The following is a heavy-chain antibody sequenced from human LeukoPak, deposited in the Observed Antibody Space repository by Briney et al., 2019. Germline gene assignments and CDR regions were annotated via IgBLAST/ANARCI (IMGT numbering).Heavy chain of an antibody. V-gene: IGHV3-48*04. CDR1: GFTFSSYS. J-gene: IGHJ4*02. CDR2: IISSSSTI. CDR3: ARVNYYGSGSYP. Sequence: AGGSLRLSCATSGFTFSSYSMNWVRQAPGKGLEWVSYIISSSSTIYYADSVKGRFTISRDNAKNSLYLQMNSLRAEDTAVYYCARVNYYGSGSYPWGQGTLVTVSS. D-gene: IGHD3-10*01.